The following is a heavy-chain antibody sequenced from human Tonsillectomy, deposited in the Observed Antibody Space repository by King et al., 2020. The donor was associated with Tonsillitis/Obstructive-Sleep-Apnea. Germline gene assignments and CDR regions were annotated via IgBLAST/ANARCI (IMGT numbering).Heavy chain of an antibody. D-gene: IGHD3-16*01. CDR2: IYYSGST. V-gene: IGHV4-39*01. J-gene: IGHJ4*02. CDR1: GGSISSSSYS. CDR3: ARFTLRYYYFDY. Sequence: VQLQESGPGLVKPSETLSLTCALSGGSISSSSYSWGWIRQPPGKGLEWIGNIYYSGSTYYNASLKSRITISVDTSKNQFSLKLSSVTAADTAVCYCARFTLRYYYFDYWGQGTLVTVSS.